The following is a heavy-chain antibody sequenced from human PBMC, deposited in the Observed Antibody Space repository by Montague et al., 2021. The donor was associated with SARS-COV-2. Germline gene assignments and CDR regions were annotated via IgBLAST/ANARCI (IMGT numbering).Heavy chain of an antibody. CDR1: GGSIDSFY. Sequence: SETLSLTCTVSGGSIDSFYWSWIRRPPGKGLEWIGCIFYSGRTYYNPSLKSRVTMSVDTSKNQFSLRLSSLTAADTAVYYCARGGDYDNTAYYSVYYYNMDVWGQGTPVTVSS. V-gene: IGHV4-59*01. J-gene: IGHJ6*02. D-gene: IGHD3-22*01. CDR2: IFYSGRT. CDR3: ARGGDYDNTAYYSVYYYNMDV.